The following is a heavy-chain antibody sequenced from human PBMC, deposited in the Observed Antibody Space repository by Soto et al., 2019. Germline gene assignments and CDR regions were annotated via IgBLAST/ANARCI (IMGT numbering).Heavy chain of an antibody. Sequence: PGASKKFSCTGSGYSITSYMIGWVRQMPGKLLGMRGIIYTGDSATRYSTSFQSHVTISDDTSISTAYLQCSRITASDTAMYYCARLRGGSISGLEYYYYGRDVGGQGTTVTVSS. CDR2: IYTGDSAT. V-gene: IGHV5-51*01. J-gene: IGHJ6*02. CDR3: ARLRGGSISGLEYYYYGRDV. CDR1: GYSITSYM. D-gene: IGHD6-19*01.